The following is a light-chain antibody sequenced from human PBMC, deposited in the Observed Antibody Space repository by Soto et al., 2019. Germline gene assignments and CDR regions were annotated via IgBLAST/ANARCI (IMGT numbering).Light chain of an antibody. CDR1: SSDVGGYSY. CDR3: SSYSSSTSPVV. Sequence: QSALTQPASVSGSPGQSITISCTGTSSDVGGYSYVSWYQQHPVKAPKLMIYDVSNRPSGVSNRFSGSKSGNTASLTISGLQAEDEADYYCSSYSSSTSPVVFGGGTKVTVL. CDR2: DVS. J-gene: IGLJ3*02. V-gene: IGLV2-14*01.